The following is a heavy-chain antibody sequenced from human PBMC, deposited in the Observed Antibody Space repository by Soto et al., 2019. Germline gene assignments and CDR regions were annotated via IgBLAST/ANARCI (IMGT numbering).Heavy chain of an antibody. V-gene: IGHV3-30*18. J-gene: IGHJ6*02. CDR1: GFTFSSYG. D-gene: IGHD5-12*01. CDR3: AKDRRGYLPYYYGMDV. CDR2: ISYDGSNK. Sequence: GGSLRLSCAASGFTFSSYGMHWVRQAPGKGLEWVAVISYDGSNKYYADSVKGRFTISRDNSKNTLYPQMNSLRAEDTAVYYCAKDRRGYLPYYYGMDVWGQGTTVTVSS.